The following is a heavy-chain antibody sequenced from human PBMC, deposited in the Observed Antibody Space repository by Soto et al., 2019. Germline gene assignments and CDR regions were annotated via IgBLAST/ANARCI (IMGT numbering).Heavy chain of an antibody. D-gene: IGHD2-15*01. V-gene: IGHV1-69*06. J-gene: IGHJ4*02. CDR2: IIPIFGTA. CDR3: ASLPLGYCSGGSCYGPLRPYIDY. CDR1: GGTFSSYA. Sequence: VASVKVSCKASGGTFSSYAISWVRQAPGQGLEWMGGIIPIFGTANYAQKFQGRVTITADKSTSTAYMELSSLRSEDTAVYYCASLPLGYCSGGSCYGPLRPYIDYWGQGTLVTVSS.